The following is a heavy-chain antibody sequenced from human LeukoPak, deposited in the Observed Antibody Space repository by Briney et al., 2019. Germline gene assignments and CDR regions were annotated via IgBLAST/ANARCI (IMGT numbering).Heavy chain of an antibody. J-gene: IGHJ5*02. V-gene: IGHV1-18*01. D-gene: IGHD2-15*01. CDR2: ISAYNGNT. Sequence: ASVKVSCKASGYTFTTYGISWVRQAPGQGLEWMGWISAYNGNTNYAQKLQGRVTMTTDTSTSTAYMELRSLGSDDTAVYYCARGGYCSGGTCYQTKFDPWGQGTLVTVSS. CDR3: ARGGYCSGGTCYQTKFDP. CDR1: GYTFTTYG.